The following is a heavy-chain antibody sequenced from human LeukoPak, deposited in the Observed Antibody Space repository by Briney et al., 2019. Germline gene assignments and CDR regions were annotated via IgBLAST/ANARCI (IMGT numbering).Heavy chain of an antibody. J-gene: IGHJ4*02. V-gene: IGHV1-18*04. CDR3: ARDRPSEAVAGTTDY. D-gene: IGHD6-19*01. Sequence: GASVKVSCKASGYTFTSYGISWVRQAPGQGLEWMGWISAYNGNTNYAQKHQGRVTMTTDTSTSTAYMELRSLRSDDTAVYYCARDRPSEAVAGTTDYWGQGTLVTVSS. CDR2: ISAYNGNT. CDR1: GYTFTSYG.